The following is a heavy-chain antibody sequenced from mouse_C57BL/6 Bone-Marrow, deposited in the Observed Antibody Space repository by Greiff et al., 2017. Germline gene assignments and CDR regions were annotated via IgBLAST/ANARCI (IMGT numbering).Heavy chain of an antibody. CDR3: ARHHPITTVVARPFAY. CDR1: GFTFSSSG. CDR2: ISSGGSYT. D-gene: IGHD1-1*01. Sequence: EVKLEESGGDLVKPGGSLKLSCAASGFTFSSSGMSWVRQTPDKRLEWVATISSGGSYTYYPDSVKGRFTFSRDNARTTLYLQMSSLKSEGTAMYYCARHHPITTVVARPFAYWGQGTLVTVSA. V-gene: IGHV5-6*02. J-gene: IGHJ3*01.